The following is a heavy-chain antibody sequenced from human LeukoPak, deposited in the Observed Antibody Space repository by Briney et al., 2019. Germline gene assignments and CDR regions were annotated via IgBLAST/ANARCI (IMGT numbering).Heavy chain of an antibody. CDR1: GGSISSYY. J-gene: IGHJ3*02. D-gene: IGHD3-22*01. V-gene: IGHV3-66*01. CDR2: IYSGGST. CDR3: AREVSYYYYDSSGSYDAFDI. Sequence: ETLSLTYTVSGGSISSYYWSWVRQAPGKGLEWVSVIYSGGSTYYADSVKGRFTISRDNSKNTLYLQMNSLRAEDTAVYYCAREVSYYYYDSSGSYDAFDIWGQGTMVTVSS.